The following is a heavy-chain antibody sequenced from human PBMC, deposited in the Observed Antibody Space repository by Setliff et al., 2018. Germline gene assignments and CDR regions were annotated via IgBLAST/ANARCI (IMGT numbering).Heavy chain of an antibody. J-gene: IGHJ4*02. CDR3: ARSFSRSEKFLLDY. Sequence: SETLSLTCTVSGDSISSGDYFWSWIRQPPGKGLEWIGYIYSSVSTNYNPSLKSRVTISMDTSKNQFSLKVPSVTAADTAVYYCARSFSRSEKFLLDYWGQGALVTVS. CDR2: IYSSVST. V-gene: IGHV4-30-4*08. D-gene: IGHD2-15*01. CDR1: GDSISSGDYF.